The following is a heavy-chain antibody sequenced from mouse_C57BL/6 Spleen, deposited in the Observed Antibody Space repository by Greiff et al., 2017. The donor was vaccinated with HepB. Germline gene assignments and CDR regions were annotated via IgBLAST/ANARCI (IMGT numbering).Heavy chain of an antibody. Sequence: VQLQQSGPGLVAPSQSLSITCTVSGFSLTSYGVDWVRQSPGKGLEWLGVIWGVGSTNYNSALKSRLSISKDNSKSQVFLKMNSLQTDDTAMYYCASGDYSNSFAYWGQGTLVTVSA. J-gene: IGHJ3*01. CDR2: IWGVGST. CDR1: GFSLTSYG. D-gene: IGHD2-5*01. V-gene: IGHV2-6*01. CDR3: ASGDYSNSFAY.